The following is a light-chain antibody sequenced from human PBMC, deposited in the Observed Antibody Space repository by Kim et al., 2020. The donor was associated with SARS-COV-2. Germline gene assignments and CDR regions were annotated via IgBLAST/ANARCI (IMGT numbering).Light chain of an antibody. V-gene: IGLV1-44*01. J-gene: IGLJ3*02. CDR2: NDD. Sequence: QSVLTQPPSASGTPGQRVTISCSGSTSNIGFHIVNWFQQLPKTAPKLLIYNDDHRPSRVPDRFSGSRSGTSASLAISSLQSEDEADYYCATWDGSLNAWVFGGGTQLTVL. CDR3: ATWDGSLNAWV. CDR1: TSNIGFHI.